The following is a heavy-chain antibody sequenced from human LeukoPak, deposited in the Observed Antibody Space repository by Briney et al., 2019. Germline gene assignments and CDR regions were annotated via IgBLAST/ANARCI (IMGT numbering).Heavy chain of an antibody. Sequence: GSLRLSCAASGFTFSSYWMSWARQAPGKGLEWVANIKQDGSEKYYVDSVKGRFTISRDNAKNSLYLQMNSLRAEDTAVYYCARDLPRGLVDYWGQGTLVTVSS. J-gene: IGHJ4*02. CDR1: GFTFSSYW. CDR3: ARDLPRGLVDY. V-gene: IGHV3-7*03. D-gene: IGHD1-26*01. CDR2: IKQDGSEK.